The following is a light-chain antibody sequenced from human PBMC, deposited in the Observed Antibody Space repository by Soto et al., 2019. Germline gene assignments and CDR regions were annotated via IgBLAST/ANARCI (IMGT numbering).Light chain of an antibody. CDR1: SSDVGGYNY. V-gene: IGLV2-14*03. J-gene: IGLJ2*01. CDR2: DVS. Sequence: QSALTQPASVSGSPGQSITISCTGTSSDVGGYNYVSWYQHLPGKAPKLMIYDVSNRPSGVSNRFSGSKSGNTASLTISGRQAEGEADYYCSSYTSSSTLVFGGGTKLTVL. CDR3: SSYTSSSTLV.